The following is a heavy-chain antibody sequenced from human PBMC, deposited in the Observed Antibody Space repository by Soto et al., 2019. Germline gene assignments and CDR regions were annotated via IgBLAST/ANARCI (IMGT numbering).Heavy chain of an antibody. D-gene: IGHD3-22*01. CDR3: AILSYYYDSSGYGWFAP. CDR1: GYTFTSYG. CDR2: ISPYNGNT. V-gene: IGHV1-18*01. J-gene: IGHJ5*02. Sequence: ASVKVSCKASGYTFTSYGITWVRQAPGQGIEWMGWISPYNGNTNYAQKLQGRVTMTTDTSTSTAYMELRSLRYDDTAVYYCAILSYYYDSSGYGWFAPSAQGTLVTFSS.